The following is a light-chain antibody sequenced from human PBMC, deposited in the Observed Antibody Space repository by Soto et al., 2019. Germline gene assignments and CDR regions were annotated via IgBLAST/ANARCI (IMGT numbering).Light chain of an antibody. J-gene: IGKJ1*01. CDR2: WAS. Sequence: DIVMTQSPDSLAVSLGERATTNCKSSQSVLYSSRDKNYLAWYQQKPGQPPKLLIYWASTRESVVPDRFSGSGSGTDFPLTISSLQAEDVAVYYCHQYYSTPWTFGQGTKVEIK. CDR1: QSVLYSSRDKNY. V-gene: IGKV4-1*01. CDR3: HQYYSTPWT.